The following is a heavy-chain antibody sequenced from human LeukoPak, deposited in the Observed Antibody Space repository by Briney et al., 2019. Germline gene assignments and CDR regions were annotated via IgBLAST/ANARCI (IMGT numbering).Heavy chain of an antibody. V-gene: IGHV1-8*01. CDR2: MNPNSGNT. CDR3: ARGLWSI. J-gene: IGHJ4*02. D-gene: IGHD3-10*01. Sequence: ASVKVSCKASGYTFTSYDFNWLRQATGQGPEWMGWMNPNSGNTGYAQKFQGRVTMTRNTSISTAYMELSSLRSEDTAVYYCARGLWSIWGQGTLVTVSS. CDR1: GYTFTSYD.